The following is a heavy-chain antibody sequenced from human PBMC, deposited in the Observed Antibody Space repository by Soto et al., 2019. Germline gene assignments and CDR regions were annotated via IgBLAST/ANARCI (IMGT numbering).Heavy chain of an antibody. Sequence: EASLKVSRKASGYTFTRYYMHWGGPAPRQGLEWMGWINPNSGGTNYAQKFQGRVTISVDTSKNQFSLKLSSVTAADTAVYYCASGRITIFGVQDFDYWGQGTLVTVSS. D-gene: IGHD3-3*01. CDR1: GYTFTRYY. CDR2: INPNSGGT. CDR3: ASGRITIFGVQDFDY. V-gene: IGHV1-2*02. J-gene: IGHJ4*02.